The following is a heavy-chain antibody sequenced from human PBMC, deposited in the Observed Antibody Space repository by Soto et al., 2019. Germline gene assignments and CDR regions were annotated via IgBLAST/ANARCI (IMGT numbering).Heavy chain of an antibody. CDR1: GFTFCSYA. V-gene: IGHV3-23*01. Sequence: PGGSLRLSCAATGFTFCSYALSWVCQAAGKGLEWVSVISGSGGSTYYADSVKGRFTISRDNSKNTLYLQMNSLRAEDTAVYYCAKLYCISTSCYDYYYYYGMDVWGQGT. CDR2: ISGSGGST. D-gene: IGHD2-2*01. J-gene: IGHJ6*02. CDR3: AKLYCISTSCYDYYYYYGMDV.